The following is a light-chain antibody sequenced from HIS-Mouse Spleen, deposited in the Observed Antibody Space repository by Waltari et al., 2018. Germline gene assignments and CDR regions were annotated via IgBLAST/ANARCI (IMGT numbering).Light chain of an antibody. V-gene: IGLV2-14*03. J-gene: IGLJ2*01. CDR3: SSYTSSSTLV. CDR1: SSAVGGYNY. Sequence: QSALTQPASVSGSPGQSITISCTGTSSAVGGYNYVSWYQQHPGKAPKLMIYDVSNRPPGVSNRFSGSKSGNTASLTISGLQAEDEADYYCSSYTSSSTLVFGGGTKLTVL. CDR2: DVS.